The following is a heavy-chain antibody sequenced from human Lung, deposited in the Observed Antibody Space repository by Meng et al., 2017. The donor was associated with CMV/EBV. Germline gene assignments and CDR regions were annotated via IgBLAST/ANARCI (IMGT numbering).Heavy chain of an antibody. CDR1: GYSFSSYG. D-gene: IGHD3-10*01. V-gene: IGHV1-18*01. J-gene: IGHJ4*01. Sequence: ASVKVSCKASGYSFSSYGVNWVRQAPGQGLEWLGWISAYNGNTNYEQKFEGRVTTTTDKSTSTAYMELRSLISDDTAVDYCAKDRGSYGSGNYYPFDFLGRGXLVTVSS. CDR3: AKDRGSYGSGNYYPFDF. CDR2: ISAYNGNT.